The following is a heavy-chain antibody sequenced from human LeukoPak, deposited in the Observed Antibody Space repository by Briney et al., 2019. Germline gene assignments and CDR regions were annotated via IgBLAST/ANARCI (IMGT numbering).Heavy chain of an antibody. J-gene: IGHJ4*02. CDR3: ARVGIVATIPAFDY. Sequence: GASVKVSCKASGYTFTSYGISWVRQAPGQGLEWMGWISAYSGNTNYAQKLQGRVTMTTDTSTSTAYMELRSLRSDDTAVYYCARVGIVATIPAFDYWGQGTLVTVSP. CDR2: ISAYSGNT. CDR1: GYTFTSYG. D-gene: IGHD5-12*01. V-gene: IGHV1-18*01.